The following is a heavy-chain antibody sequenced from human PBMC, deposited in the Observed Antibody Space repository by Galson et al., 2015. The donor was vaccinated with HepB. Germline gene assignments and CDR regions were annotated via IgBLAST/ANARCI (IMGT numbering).Heavy chain of an antibody. J-gene: IGHJ2*01. V-gene: IGHV4-39*07. Sequence: ETLSLTCTVSGGSINGSNYYWVWIRQSPGKGLEWIGSMHYSGSTYQNPSLTSRVTISIDTSKNQFSLKLSSVTAADTAVYYCARDSAYSMIVVVPYWYFDLWGRGTLVTVSS. D-gene: IGHD3-22*01. CDR3: ARDSAYSMIVVVPYWYFDL. CDR2: MHYSGST. CDR1: GGSINGSNYY.